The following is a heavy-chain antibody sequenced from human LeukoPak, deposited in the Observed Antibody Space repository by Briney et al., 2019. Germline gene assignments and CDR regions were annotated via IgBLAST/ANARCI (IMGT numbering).Heavy chain of an antibody. CDR1: GFTFSSYA. J-gene: IGHJ4*02. Sequence: GGSLRLSCAASGFTFSSYAMHWVRQAPGKGLEWVAVIWYDGSNKYYGDSVKGRFTISRDNSKNTLYLQMNSLRAEDTAVYYCARDTRDYYDSSGHYYVGTFDFWGQGTLVTVS. V-gene: IGHV3-33*08. CDR2: IWYDGSNK. D-gene: IGHD3-22*01. CDR3: ARDTRDYYDSSGHYYVGTFDF.